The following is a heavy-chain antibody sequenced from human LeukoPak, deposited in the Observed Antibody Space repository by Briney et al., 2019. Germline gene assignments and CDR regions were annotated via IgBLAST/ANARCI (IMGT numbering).Heavy chain of an antibody. V-gene: IGHV3-74*01. J-gene: IGHJ4*02. CDR3: ARLVLWFGESLDY. CDR1: GFTFRSYW. D-gene: IGHD3-10*01. CDR2: VIRDGSFT. Sequence: GGSLRLSCAASGFTFRSYWMHWVRQAPGKGLEWVSRVIRDGSFTNYADSVKGRFTISRDNAKNTLYLQMSSLRAEDTAVYYCARLVLWFGESLDYWGQGTLVTVSS.